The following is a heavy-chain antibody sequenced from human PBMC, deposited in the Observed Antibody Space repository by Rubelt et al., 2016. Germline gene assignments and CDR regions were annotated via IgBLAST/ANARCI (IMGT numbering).Heavy chain of an antibody. J-gene: IGHJ4*02. D-gene: IGHD4-23*01. CDR3: AGKPAY. CDR1: GFTFSSYW. V-gene: IGHV3-7*03. CDR2: INQDGSEK. Sequence: EVQLVESGGGLVQPGGSLRLSCAASGFTFSSYWMTWVRQAPGKGLEWVANINQDGSEKFYVDSVKGRFTISRDNAKNSLYLQMNTLRDEDTAVYYCAGKPAYWGQGTLVTVSS.